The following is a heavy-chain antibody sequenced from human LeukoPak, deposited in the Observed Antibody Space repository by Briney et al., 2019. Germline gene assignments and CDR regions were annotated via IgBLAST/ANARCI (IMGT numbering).Heavy chain of an antibody. CDR3: SRGLDSRKLGY. D-gene: IGHD3-22*01. V-gene: IGHV4-31*03. CDR2: IHPSGML. J-gene: IGHJ4*02. Sequence: SQTLSLTCTVSGASFNSDDQYWNWIRQSPGKGLEWIGSIHPSGMLYNNPSLGSRVTMSRDTSKNQFSLNLNSVTAADTAVYFCSRGLDSRKLGYWGQGILSPSPQ. CDR1: GASFNSDDQY.